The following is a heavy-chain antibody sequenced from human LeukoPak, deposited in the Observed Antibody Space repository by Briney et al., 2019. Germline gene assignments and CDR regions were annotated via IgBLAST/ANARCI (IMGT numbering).Heavy chain of an antibody. CDR1: GFTFSSYS. CDR3: ARGIVVVPAAIVFGY. J-gene: IGHJ4*02. D-gene: IGHD2-2*01. V-gene: IGHV3-21*01. Sequence: PGGSLRLSCAASGFTFSSYSMNWVRQAPGKGLEWVSSISSSSSYIYYAGSVKGRFTISRDNAKNSLYLQMNSLRAEDTAVYYCARGIVVVPAAIVFGYWGQGTLVTVSS. CDR2: ISSSSSYI.